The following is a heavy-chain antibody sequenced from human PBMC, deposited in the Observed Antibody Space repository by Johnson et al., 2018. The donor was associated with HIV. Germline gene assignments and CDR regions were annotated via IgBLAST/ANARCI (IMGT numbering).Heavy chain of an antibody. V-gene: IGHV3-66*02. Sequence: VQLVESGGGVVQPGRSLRLSCAASGFTFDDYAMEWVRQGPGKGLEWVSVIYSGGSTYHADSVKGRFTISRDNSKNTLYLQMNSLRAEDTAVYYCAGDGWFGEGAFDIWGQGTKVTVSS. CDR2: IYSGGST. J-gene: IGHJ3*02. CDR1: GFTFDDYA. CDR3: AGDGWFGEGAFDI. D-gene: IGHD3-10*01.